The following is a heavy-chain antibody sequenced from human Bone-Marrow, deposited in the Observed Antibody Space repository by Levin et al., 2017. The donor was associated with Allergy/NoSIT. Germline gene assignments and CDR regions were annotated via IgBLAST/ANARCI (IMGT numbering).Heavy chain of an antibody. CDR3: ARAKLTAYYYDSSGSPYYFDY. CDR2: IIPIFGTA. V-gene: IGHV1-69*06. J-gene: IGHJ4*02. CDR1: GGTFSSYA. Sequence: ASVKVSCKASGGTFSSYAISWVRQAPGQGLEWMGGIIPIFGTANYAQKFQGRVTITADKSTSTAYMELSSLRSEDTAVYYCARAKLTAYYYDSSGSPYYFDYWGQGTLVTVSS. D-gene: IGHD3-22*01.